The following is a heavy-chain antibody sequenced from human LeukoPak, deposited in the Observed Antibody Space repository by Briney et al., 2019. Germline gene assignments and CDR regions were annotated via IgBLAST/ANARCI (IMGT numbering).Heavy chain of an antibody. CDR3: ARDLSATWYSLAY. CDR2: INWDGENT. D-gene: IGHD2-15*01. Sequence: PGGSLRLSCSGSGLKFGDYGLSWVRQAPGKGLEWVSGINWDGENTAYADSVEGRFTISRDNAENALYLQMDSLRAEDTALYYCARDLSATWYSLAYWGRGTLVTVSS. V-gene: IGHV3-20*04. CDR1: GLKFGDYG. J-gene: IGHJ4*02.